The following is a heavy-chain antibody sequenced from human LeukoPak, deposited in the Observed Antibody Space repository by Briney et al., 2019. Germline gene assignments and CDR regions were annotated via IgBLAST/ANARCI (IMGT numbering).Heavy chain of an antibody. J-gene: IGHJ4*02. V-gene: IGHV4-59*10. D-gene: IGHD3-22*01. CDR1: GGSFSGYY. CDR3: ARGYYDSSGYFDY. Sequence: PSETLSLTCAVYGGSFSGYYWSWIRQPAGKGLEWIGRIYTSGSTNYNPSLKSRVTMSVDTSKNQFSLKLSPVTAADTAVYYCARGYYDSSGYFDYWGQGTLVTVSS. CDR2: IYTSGST.